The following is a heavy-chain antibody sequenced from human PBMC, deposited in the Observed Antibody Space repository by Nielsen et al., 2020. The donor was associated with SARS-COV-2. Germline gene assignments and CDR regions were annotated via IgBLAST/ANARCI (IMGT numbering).Heavy chain of an antibody. Sequence: GESLKISCQGSGYTFIGYWIGWVRQLPGKGLEWMGIIYPDDSDTRYSPSFQGQVSISVDKSINAAYLQWSGLQASDTAIYYCATTMGRKRGSSAGFGAFDIWGQGTILIVSS. CDR3: ATTMGRKRGSSAGFGAFDI. CDR1: GYTFIGYW. V-gene: IGHV5-51*01. CDR2: IYPDDSDT. D-gene: IGHD5-18*01. J-gene: IGHJ3*02.